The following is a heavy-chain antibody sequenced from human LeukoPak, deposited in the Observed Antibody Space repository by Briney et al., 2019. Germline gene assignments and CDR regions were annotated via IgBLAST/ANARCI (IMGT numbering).Heavy chain of an antibody. CDR2: IKSKTDGGPT. CDR3: ARDRVATIWDHYYGMDV. D-gene: IGHD5-12*01. J-gene: IGHJ6*02. Sequence: GGSLRLSCAASGFTFSNAWMSWVRQAPGKGLEWVGRIKSKTDGGPTDYAAPVKGRFTISRDDSKNTLYLQMNSLKTEDTAIYYCARDRVATIWDHYYGMDVWGQGTTVTVSS. CDR1: GFTFSNAW. V-gene: IGHV3-15*01.